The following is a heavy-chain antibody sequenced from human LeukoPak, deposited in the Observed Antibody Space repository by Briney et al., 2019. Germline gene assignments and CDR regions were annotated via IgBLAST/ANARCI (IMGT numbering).Heavy chain of an antibody. CDR2: FDPEDGET. Sequence: ASVKVSCKVSGYTLTELSMHWVRQAPGKGLEWMGGFDPEDGETIYAQKFQGRVTMTEDTSTDTAYMELSSLRSEDTAVYYRATAIRNYGDAFDIWGQGTMVTVSS. CDR3: ATAIRNYGDAFDI. CDR1: GYTLTELS. J-gene: IGHJ3*02. V-gene: IGHV1-24*01. D-gene: IGHD4-17*01.